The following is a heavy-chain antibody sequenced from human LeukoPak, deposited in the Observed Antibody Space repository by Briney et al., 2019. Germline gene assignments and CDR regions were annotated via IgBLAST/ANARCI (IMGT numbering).Heavy chain of an antibody. CDR2: IYYSGST. Sequence: PSETLSLTCTVSGGSIRSGDYYWSWIRQPPGKGLEWIGYIYYSGSTYYNPSLKSRITISVDTSKNQFSLKLSSVTAADTAVYYCARDCSGGSCYGAFDVRGQGTMVTVSS. D-gene: IGHD2-15*01. CDR3: ARDCSGGSCYGAFDV. V-gene: IGHV4-30-4*01. CDR1: GGSIRSGDYY. J-gene: IGHJ3*01.